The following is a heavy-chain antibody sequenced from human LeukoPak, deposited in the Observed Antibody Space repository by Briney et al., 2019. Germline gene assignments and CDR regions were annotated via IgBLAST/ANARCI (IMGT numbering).Heavy chain of an antibody. CDR2: IYHSGST. D-gene: IGHD5-12*01. J-gene: IGHJ4*02. V-gene: IGHV4-30-2*01. Sequence: SQTLSLTCTVSGGSISSGGYYWSWIRQPPGKGLEWIGYIYHSGSTYYNPSLKSRVTISVDRSKNQFSLKLSSVTAADTAVYYCARDFGIVATMFDYWGQGTLVTVSS. CDR3: ARDFGIVATMFDY. CDR1: GGSISSGGYY.